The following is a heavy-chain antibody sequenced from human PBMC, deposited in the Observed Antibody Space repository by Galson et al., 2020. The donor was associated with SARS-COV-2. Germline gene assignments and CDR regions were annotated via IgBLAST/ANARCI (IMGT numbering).Heavy chain of an antibody. Sequence: ASVKVSCKASRYAFPANYIHWVRQAPGQGLEWMGWMDPSSGDTKYAQKFQGRVIMSRDMSIGTAYMDLSRLRSEDTAVYYCARGGTVFGVAIMPIDSWGQGTLVTVSS. CDR2: MDPSSGDT. V-gene: IGHV1-2*02. D-gene: IGHD3-3*01. CDR3: ARGGTVFGVAIMPIDS. J-gene: IGHJ4*02. CDR1: RYAFPANY.